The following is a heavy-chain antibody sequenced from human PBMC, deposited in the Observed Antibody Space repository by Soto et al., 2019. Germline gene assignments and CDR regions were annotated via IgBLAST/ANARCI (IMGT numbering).Heavy chain of an antibody. CDR3: AKYTGGTMEDS. CDR1: DGSLSSTTNY. D-gene: IGHD3-10*01. J-gene: IGHJ5*01. V-gene: IGHV4-39*01. Sequence: SETLSLTCTVSDGSLSSTTNYWGWIRQPPGKGLEWIGSIVHTGATDYNPSLKSRVTISIDRSENQFSLKLSSVSAADTALYYCAKYTGGTMEDSWGQGILVTVSS. CDR2: IVHTGAT.